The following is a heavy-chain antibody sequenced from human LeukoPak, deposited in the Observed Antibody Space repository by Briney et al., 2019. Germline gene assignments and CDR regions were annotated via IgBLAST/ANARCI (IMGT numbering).Heavy chain of an antibody. Sequence: GGSPRLSCAASGMIFSNFWMSWVRQAPGKGLEWVASVKADGTEKYYVDAVKGRFNISRDNAKNLVFVEMNSLRAEDTATYYCARVQSGVILAYDVWGQGTMVTVAS. J-gene: IGHJ3*01. D-gene: IGHD7-27*01. CDR2: VKADGTEK. V-gene: IGHV3-7*03. CDR3: ARVQSGVILAYDV. CDR1: GMIFSNFW.